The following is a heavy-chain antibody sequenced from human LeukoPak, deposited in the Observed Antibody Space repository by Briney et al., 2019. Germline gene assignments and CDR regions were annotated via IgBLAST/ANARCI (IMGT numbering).Heavy chain of an antibody. Sequence: SETLSLTCTVSGGSIRSYYWSWIRQTAGKGLEWIGRIFTSGTTDYNPSLKSRVTMSVDTSKNQFSLKLSSVTAADTAVYYCARSYGINDAFDIWGQGTMVTVSS. CDR2: IFTSGTT. D-gene: IGHD2-8*01. V-gene: IGHV4-4*07. J-gene: IGHJ3*02. CDR3: ARSYGINDAFDI. CDR1: GGSIRSYY.